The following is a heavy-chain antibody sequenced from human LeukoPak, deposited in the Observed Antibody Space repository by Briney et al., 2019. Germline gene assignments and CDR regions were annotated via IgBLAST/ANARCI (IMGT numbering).Heavy chain of an antibody. CDR1: GGSISSYY. CDR2: IYYSGST. CDR3: ARERIQLWRNAFDI. J-gene: IGHJ3*02. V-gene: IGHV4-39*07. D-gene: IGHD5-18*01. Sequence: SETLSLTCTVSGGSISSYYWGWIRQPPGKGLEWIGSIYYSGSTYYNPSLKSRVTISVDTSKNQFSLKLSSVTAADTAVYYCARERIQLWRNAFDIWGQGTMVTVSS.